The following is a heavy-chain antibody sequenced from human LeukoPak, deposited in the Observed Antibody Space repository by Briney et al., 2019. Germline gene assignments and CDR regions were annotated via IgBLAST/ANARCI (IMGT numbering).Heavy chain of an antibody. V-gene: IGHV3-7*01. CDR3: VRLLGTVTTYDF. J-gene: IGHJ4*02. CDR2: IRPDGGGA. CDR1: GFTSSNRW. Sequence: GGSLRLSCLVSGFTSSNRWMSWVRQAPGKGLEWVANIRPDGGGAYYLDSVKGRFTISRDNAENPLFLQMNSLRAEDTAVYYCVRLLGTVTTYDFWGQGTLVTVSS. D-gene: IGHD1-7*01.